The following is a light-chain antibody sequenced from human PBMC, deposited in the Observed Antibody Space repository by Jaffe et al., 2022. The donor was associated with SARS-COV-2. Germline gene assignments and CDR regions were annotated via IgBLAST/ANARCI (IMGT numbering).Light chain of an antibody. Sequence: QSALTQPASVSGSPGQSITISCTGTSSDVGGYKYVSWYQQHPGKAPKLMIYEVSNRPSGVPDRFSGSKSGNTASLTISGLQAEDEADYYCSSYKSSSTYVIFGGGTKLTVL. V-gene: IGLV2-14*01. CDR2: EVS. CDR3: SSYKSSSTYVI. J-gene: IGLJ2*01. CDR1: SSDVGGYKY.